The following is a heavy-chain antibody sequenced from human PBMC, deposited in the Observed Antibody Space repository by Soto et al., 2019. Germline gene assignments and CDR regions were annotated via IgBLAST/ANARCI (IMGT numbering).Heavy chain of an antibody. CDR3: ARAIPRDGSSWYRGGSDS. Sequence: QVRLLQSGAEVKESGASVKVSCEASGYTFTAYYIHWVRQAPGKGLEWMVWINPDTGGTDYAQKFQALVTMTRDTSITTAVMELASLKIDDTAVYYCARAIPRDGSSWYRGGSDSCGQGTLVTVSS. V-gene: IGHV1-2*04. D-gene: IGHD6-13*01. CDR1: GYTFTAYY. CDR2: INPDTGGT. J-gene: IGHJ4*02.